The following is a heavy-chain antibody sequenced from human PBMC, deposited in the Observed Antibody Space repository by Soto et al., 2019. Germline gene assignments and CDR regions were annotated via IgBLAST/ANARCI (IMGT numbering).Heavy chain of an antibody. V-gene: IGHV3-7*01. Sequence: SLRLSCAASGFTFSSYWMSWVRQAPGKGLEWVANIKQDGSEKYYVDSVKGRFTISRDNAKNSLYLQMNSLRAEDTAVYYCARYSYGRPYYYYYGMDVWGQGTTVTVSS. J-gene: IGHJ6*02. CDR2: IKQDGSEK. CDR3: ARYSYGRPYYYYYGMDV. D-gene: IGHD5-18*01. CDR1: GFTFSSYW.